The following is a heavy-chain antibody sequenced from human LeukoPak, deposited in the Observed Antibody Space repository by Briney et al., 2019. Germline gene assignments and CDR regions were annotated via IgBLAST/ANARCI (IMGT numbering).Heavy chain of an antibody. V-gene: IGHV4-34*01. CDR3: ARDSSSWYRNPFDY. D-gene: IGHD6-13*01. Sequence: SETLSLTCAVYGGSFSGYYWSWIRQPPGKGLEWIGEINHSGSTNYNPSLKSRVTISVDTSKNQFSLKLSSVTAADRAVYYCARDSSSWYRNPFDYWGQGTLVTVSS. J-gene: IGHJ4*02. CDR2: INHSGST. CDR1: GGSFSGYY.